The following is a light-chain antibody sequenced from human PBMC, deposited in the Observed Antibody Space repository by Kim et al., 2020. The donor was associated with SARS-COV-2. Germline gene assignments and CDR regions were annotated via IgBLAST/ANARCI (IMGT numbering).Light chain of an antibody. CDR2: YDS. Sequence: SYELTQPPSVSMAPGKTARITCGGNNIGSKSVHWYQQKPGQAPVLVIYYDSDRPSGIPERFSGSNSGNTATLTISRVEAGDEADYYCQVWDSSSDHPGVFGTGTKVTVL. J-gene: IGLJ1*01. CDR3: QVWDSSSDHPGV. CDR1: NIGSKS. V-gene: IGLV3-21*04.